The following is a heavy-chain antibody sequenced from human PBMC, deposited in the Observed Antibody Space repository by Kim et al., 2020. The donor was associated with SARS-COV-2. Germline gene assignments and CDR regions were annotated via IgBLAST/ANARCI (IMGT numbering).Heavy chain of an antibody. CDR1: GFTFSSYA. Sequence: GGSLRLSCAASGFTFSSYAMHWVRQAPGKGLEWVAVISYDGIKKYYADSVKGRFTISRDNSKNTLYLQMNSLRAEDTAVYYCARGGRYSSGWGDCWGQGTLVTVSS. CDR2: ISYDGIKK. D-gene: IGHD6-19*01. V-gene: IGHV3-30*04. J-gene: IGHJ4*02. CDR3: ARGGRYSSGWGDC.